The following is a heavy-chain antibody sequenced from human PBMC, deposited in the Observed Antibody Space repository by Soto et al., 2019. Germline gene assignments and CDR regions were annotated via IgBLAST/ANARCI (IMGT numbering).Heavy chain of an antibody. CDR3: AKRLSRGAYNWFDP. V-gene: IGHV3-23*01. CDR1: GFTFTSNA. J-gene: IGHJ5*02. CDR2: ISGSGGST. D-gene: IGHD3-10*01. Sequence: EVQLLESGGGLVQPGGSLRFSCAASGFTFTSNALSWARQPPGRGLEWVSAISGSGGSTYYADSVKGRFTISRDNSKNTLYLQMISLRAEDTAVYYCAKRLSRGAYNWFDPWGQGTLVTVSS.